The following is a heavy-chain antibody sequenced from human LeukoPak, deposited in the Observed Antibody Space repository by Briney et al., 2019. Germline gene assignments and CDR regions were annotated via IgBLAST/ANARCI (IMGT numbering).Heavy chain of an antibody. CDR2: INSGGSNT. J-gene: IGHJ6*04. CDR3: AELGITMIGGV. D-gene: IGHD3-10*02. Sequence: GGSLRLSCEASGFTFSNHWMLWVRQVPGKGLVWVSRINSGGSNTNYADSVKGRFTISRDNAKNTMYLQMNSLRAEDTAVYYCAELGITMIGGVWGKGTTVTISS. CDR1: GFTFSNHW. V-gene: IGHV3-74*01.